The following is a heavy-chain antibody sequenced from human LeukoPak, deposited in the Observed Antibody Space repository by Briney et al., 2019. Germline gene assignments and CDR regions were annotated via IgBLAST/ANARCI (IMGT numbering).Heavy chain of an antibody. V-gene: IGHV4-59*01. Sequence: PSETLSLTCTVSGGSISTSYWNWVRQPPGKGLEWIGYILYSGSTNYNPSLESRVTISVDTSKNQFSLKPTSVTAADTAVYYCARTRSSTWHLLDYWGQGTLVTVSS. CDR3: ARTRSSTWHLLDY. D-gene: IGHD6-13*01. J-gene: IGHJ4*02. CDR2: ILYSGST. CDR1: GGSISTSY.